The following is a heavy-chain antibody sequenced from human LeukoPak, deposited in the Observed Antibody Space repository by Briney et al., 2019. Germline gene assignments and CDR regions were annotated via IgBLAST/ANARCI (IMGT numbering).Heavy chain of an antibody. CDR3: AKDTGSSWYYFDY. J-gene: IGHJ4*02. V-gene: IGHV3-9*03. D-gene: IGHD6-13*01. CDR1: GFTFDDYA. Sequence: GRSLRLSCAASGFTFDDYAMHWVRQAPGKGLEWVSGISWNSGSIGYADSVKGRFTISRENAKNSLYLQMNSLRAEDMALYYCAKDTGSSWYYFDYWGQGTLVTVSS. CDR2: ISWNSGSI.